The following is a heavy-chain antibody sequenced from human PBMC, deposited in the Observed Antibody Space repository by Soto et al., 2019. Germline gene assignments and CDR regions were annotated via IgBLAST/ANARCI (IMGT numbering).Heavy chain of an antibody. CDR3: ARAGIVATIIPNYYYYYGMDV. V-gene: IGHV4-30-4*01. D-gene: IGHD5-12*01. CDR1: GGSISSGDYY. J-gene: IGHJ6*02. CDR2: IYYSGST. Sequence: SETLSLTCTVSGGSISSGDYYWSWIRQPPGKGLEWIGYIYYSGSTYYNPSLKSRVTISVDTSKNQFSLKLSSVTAADTAVYYCARAGIVATIIPNYYYYYGMDVWGQGTTVTVS.